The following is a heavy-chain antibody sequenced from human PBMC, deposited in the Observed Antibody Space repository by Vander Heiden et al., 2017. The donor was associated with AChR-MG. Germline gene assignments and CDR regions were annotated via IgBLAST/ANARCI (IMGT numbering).Heavy chain of an antibody. CDR1: GGSISSSSYY. J-gene: IGHJ4*02. Sequence: QLQLQESGPGLVKPSETLSLTCTVSGGSISSSSYYWGWIRQPPGKGLEWIGSIYYSGSTYYNPSLKSRVTISVDTSKNQFSLKLSSVTAADTAVYYCARLPQGGWRKYYFDYWGQGTLVTVSS. CDR3: ARLPQGGWRKYYFDY. D-gene: IGHD6-19*01. V-gene: IGHV4-39*01. CDR2: IYYSGST.